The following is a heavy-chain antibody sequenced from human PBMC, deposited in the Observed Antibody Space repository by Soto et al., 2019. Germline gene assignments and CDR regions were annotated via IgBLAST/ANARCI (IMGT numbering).Heavy chain of an antibody. CDR3: ARRYGDAFDF. CDR1: GGSVSSGNYF. J-gene: IGHJ4*02. Sequence: SETLSLTCTVSGGSVSSGNYFWSWIRQPPGKGLEWIGYIYYSGSTNYNPSLKSRVTISVDTSKNQFSLKLSSVTAADTAVYYCARRYGDAFDFWGQGTLVTVSS. V-gene: IGHV4-61*01. CDR2: IYYSGST. D-gene: IGHD4-17*01.